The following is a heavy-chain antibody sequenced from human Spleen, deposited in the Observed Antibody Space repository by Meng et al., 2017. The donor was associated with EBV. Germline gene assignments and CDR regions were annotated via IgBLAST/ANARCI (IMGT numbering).Heavy chain of an antibody. D-gene: IGHD2-2*01. J-gene: IGHJ5*02. V-gene: IGHV4-39*07. Sequence: QSQSQESGPRPGKPSATPSLPCSVSCGSSSGSSYYWAWVRQPPGKGLEYIGSINYFGSTYYNLSLKSRVTISVDTSKNHFSLKLSSVTAADTAVYFCAREDNAKFDPWGQGTLVTVSS. CDR2: INYFGST. CDR3: AREDNAKFDP. CDR1: CGSSSGSSYY.